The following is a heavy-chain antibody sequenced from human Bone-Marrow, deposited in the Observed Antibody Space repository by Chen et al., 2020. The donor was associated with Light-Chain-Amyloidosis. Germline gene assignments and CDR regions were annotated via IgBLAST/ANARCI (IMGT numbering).Heavy chain of an antibody. CDR1: AGPFSAYY. CDR3: AKIMRGGSYYFDP. CDR2: VTQSGRT. J-gene: IGHJ4*02. Sequence: QVQLQQWGAGLLKPSETLSLTCAVSAGPFSAYYWSWIRQPPGKGLEWIGDVTQSGRTNYSPSLKSRLTISIDTSKKQFSLKLTSVTAADTAFYYCAKIMRGGSYYFDPWGQGTLVTVSS. D-gene: IGHD1-26*01. V-gene: IGHV4-34*01.